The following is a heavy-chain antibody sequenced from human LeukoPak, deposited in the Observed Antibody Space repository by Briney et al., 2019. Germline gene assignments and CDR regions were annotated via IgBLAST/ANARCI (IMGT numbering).Heavy chain of an antibody. J-gene: IGHJ4*02. V-gene: IGHV1-46*01. CDR1: GYTFTSYY. CDR3: ARDMDYYGSGSTGDY. CDR2: INPSGGST. D-gene: IGHD3-10*01. Sequence: ASVKVSCKASGYTFTSYYMHWVRLAPGQGLEWMGIINPSGGSTSYAQKFQGRVTMTRDTSTRTVYMELSSLRSEDTAMYDCARDMDYYGSGSTGDYWGQGTLVTVSS.